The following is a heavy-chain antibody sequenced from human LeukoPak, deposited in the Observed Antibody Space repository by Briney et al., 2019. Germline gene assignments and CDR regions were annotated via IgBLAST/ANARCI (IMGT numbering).Heavy chain of an antibody. D-gene: IGHD6-13*01. CDR3: AKDLDSRSWGAFDI. CDR1: AFTFSSYA. CDR2: ISGSGGST. J-gene: IGHJ3*02. Sequence: GGSLRLSCAASAFTFSSYAMSWVRQAPGKGLEWVSGISGSGGSTYYADSVKGRFTISRDNSKSTLYLQMNSLRAEDTAVYYCAKDLDSRSWGAFDIWGQGTMVIVSS. V-gene: IGHV3-23*01.